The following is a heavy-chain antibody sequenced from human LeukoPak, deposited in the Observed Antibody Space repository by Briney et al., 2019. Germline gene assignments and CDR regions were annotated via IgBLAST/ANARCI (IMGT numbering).Heavy chain of an antibody. Sequence: AGGSLRLSCAASGFTFSSYSMNWVRQAPGRGLEWVSSISSSSSYIYYADSVKGRFTISRDNAKNSLYLQMNSLRAEDTAVYYCARVADILTGYDYWGQGTLVTVSS. CDR2: ISSSSSYI. J-gene: IGHJ4*02. CDR1: GFTFSSYS. V-gene: IGHV3-21*01. CDR3: ARVADILTGYDY. D-gene: IGHD3-9*01.